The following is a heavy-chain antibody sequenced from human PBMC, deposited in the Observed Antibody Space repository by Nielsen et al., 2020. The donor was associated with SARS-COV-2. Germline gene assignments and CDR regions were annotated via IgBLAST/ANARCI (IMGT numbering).Heavy chain of an antibody. CDR1: GFTFSSTW. CDR2: INPSGSGT. CDR3: AGGADFWSGTQKYYMDV. Sequence: GGSLRLSCSASGFTFSSTWMDWVRQAPGQGLVWVSRINPSGSGTAYADSVKGRFAVSRDNAENTVVLQIRSLRVEDTAVYYCAGGADFWSGTQKYYMDVWGKGTTVIVSS. D-gene: IGHD3-3*01. V-gene: IGHV3-74*01. J-gene: IGHJ6*03.